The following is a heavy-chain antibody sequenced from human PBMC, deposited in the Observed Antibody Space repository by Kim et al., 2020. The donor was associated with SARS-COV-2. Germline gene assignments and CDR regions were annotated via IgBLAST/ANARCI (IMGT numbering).Heavy chain of an antibody. Sequence: GGSLRLSCATSGFALDTYWIHWVRQSPGKGLEWVSRISKDGRGRTYADSVKGRFTISRDNAKATVSLQMNTLRREDTAVYYCVRVCAAAGCYYIDHWGQGTLVTGSS. CDR2: ISKDGRGR. CDR3: VRVCAAAGCYYIDH. D-gene: IGHD6-13*01. CDR1: GFALDTYW. J-gene: IGHJ4*02. V-gene: IGHV3-74*01.